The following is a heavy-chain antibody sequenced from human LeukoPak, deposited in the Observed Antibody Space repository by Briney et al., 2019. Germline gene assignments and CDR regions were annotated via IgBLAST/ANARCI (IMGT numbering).Heavy chain of an antibody. CDR3: AREESSSSGYYFDY. CDR1: GFKFSSYS. J-gene: IGHJ4*02. D-gene: IGHD6-6*01. V-gene: IGHV3-21*01. Sequence: GASLRLSCAASGFKFSSYSMNWVRQAPGKGLEWVSFVSSSSSYIYYADSVKGRFTISRDNARNTLYLQMNSLRADDTDVYYCAREESSSSGYYFDYWGQGTLVTVSS. CDR2: VSSSSSYI.